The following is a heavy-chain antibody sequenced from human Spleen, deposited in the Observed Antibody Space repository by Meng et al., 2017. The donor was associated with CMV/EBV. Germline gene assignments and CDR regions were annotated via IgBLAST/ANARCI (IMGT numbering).Heavy chain of an antibody. D-gene: IGHD6-6*01. Sequence: SETLSLTCAVYGGSFSGYYWSWIRQPPGKGLEWIGEINHSGSTNYNPSLKSRVTISVDTSKNQFSLKLSSVTAADTAVYYCARVYASSSSGGCSYFYGMDVWGQGTTVTVSS. J-gene: IGHJ6*02. CDR1: GGSFSGYY. V-gene: IGHV4-34*01. CDR3: ARVYASSSSGGCSYFYGMDV. CDR2: INHSGST.